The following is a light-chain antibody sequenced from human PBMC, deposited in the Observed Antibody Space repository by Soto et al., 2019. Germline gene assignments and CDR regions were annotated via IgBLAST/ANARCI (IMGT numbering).Light chain of an antibody. V-gene: IGLV1-47*01. J-gene: IGLJ2*01. Sequence: QSVLTQPPSASGTPGQRVTISCSGSSSNIGDNHVYWYQHLPGTAPKLLMYRSNQRPSGVPDRFSGSKSGTSASLAISGLRSEDEADYYCAAWDDSLSGVVFGGGTQLTVL. CDR3: AAWDDSLSGVV. CDR1: SSNIGDNH. CDR2: RSN.